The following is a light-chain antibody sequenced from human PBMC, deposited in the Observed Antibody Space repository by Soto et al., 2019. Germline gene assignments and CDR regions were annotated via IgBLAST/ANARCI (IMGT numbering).Light chain of an antibody. CDR3: QQYSNWRT. CDR2: GAS. CDR1: QSVSDK. V-gene: IGKV3-15*01. Sequence: EIVMTQSPVTLSVSPGERATLSCRASQSVSDKLAWYQRKPGQAPRLLIYGASTRATGVPGRFSGSGSGTEFTLTISSLQSEDFAVYYCQQYSNWRTFGQGTKVDI. J-gene: IGKJ1*01.